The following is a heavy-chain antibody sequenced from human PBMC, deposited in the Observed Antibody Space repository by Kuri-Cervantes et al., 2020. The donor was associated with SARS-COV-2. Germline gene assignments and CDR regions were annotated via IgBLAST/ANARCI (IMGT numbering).Heavy chain of an antibody. J-gene: IGHJ4*02. D-gene: IGHD3-3*01. CDR1: GFTFSSYA. CDR3: VKTPNYDFWRGYYFFDY. V-gene: IGHV3-64D*08. CDR2: ISSNGGST. Sequence: GESLQISCAASGFTFSSYAMHWVRQAPGQGLEYVSAISSNGGSTYYADSVKVRFTISRDNSKNTLYLQMSSLRAEDTAVYYCVKTPNYDFWRGYYFFDYWGQGTLVTVSS.